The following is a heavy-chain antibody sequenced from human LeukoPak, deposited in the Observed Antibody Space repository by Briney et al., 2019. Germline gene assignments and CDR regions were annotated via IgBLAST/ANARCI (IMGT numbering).Heavy chain of an antibody. CDR1: GGSFTGYN. D-gene: IGHD3-22*01. Sequence: PSETLSLTCAVYGGSFTGYNWGWIRPPPGKGLGWIGEINNSGSTNYNTSLTSRVTISVDTSKNKFSLKISPVPAPDTAVYYCARGFRLGRTLKPYYYDSSGYYQKPYYFDYWGQGTLGTVSS. CDR3: ARGFRLGRTLKPYYYDSSGYYQKPYYFDY. CDR2: INNSGST. V-gene: IGHV4-34*01. J-gene: IGHJ4*02.